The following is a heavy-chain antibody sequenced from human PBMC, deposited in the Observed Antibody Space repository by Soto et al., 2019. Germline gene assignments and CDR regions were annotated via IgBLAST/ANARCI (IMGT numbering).Heavy chain of an antibody. Sequence: QVQLQESGPGLVKPSQTLSLSCTIAGGSISSGNYFLSWILQHPGKGLEWIGYIYYSGSTYYNPSIQSLVTISVDTSKNQFSLKLSSVTAADTAMYYCARTSYDTSGTAADTWGQGTLV. V-gene: IGHV4-31*01. D-gene: IGHD3-22*01. CDR3: ARTSYDTSGTAADT. CDR2: IYYSGST. J-gene: IGHJ5*02. CDR1: GGSISSGNYF.